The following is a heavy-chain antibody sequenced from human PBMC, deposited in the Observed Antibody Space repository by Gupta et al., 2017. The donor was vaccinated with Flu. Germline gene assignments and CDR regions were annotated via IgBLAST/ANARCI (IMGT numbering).Heavy chain of an antibody. CDR2: IWHDGSNE. V-gene: IGHV3-33*01. D-gene: IGHD6-19*01. Sequence: QVQLVESGGGVVQPGRSLRLSCAASGFTFSNYGMHWVRQAPGKGLEWVAIIWHDGSNEYYADSVKGRFTISRDNSKNTLYMQMNSLRAEDTAVYYCARDGYSSGSGVFDYWGQGTLVTVSS. J-gene: IGHJ4*02. CDR1: GFTFSNYG. CDR3: ARDGYSSGSGVFDY.